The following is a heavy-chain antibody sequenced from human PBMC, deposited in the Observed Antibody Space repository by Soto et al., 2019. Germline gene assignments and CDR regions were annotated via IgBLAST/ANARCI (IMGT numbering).Heavy chain of an antibody. CDR2: IFSSGST. Sequence: QVRLQESGPGLLKPSETLSLTCTVSGGSINTFYWSWVRQPAGKGLEWIGRIFSSGSTSFNPSLESRVAMSVDTSKNHFSLNLSSVTAADMDVYYCAREGSYSAYNFAHGIQLWSFDFWGQGALVTVSS. CDR3: AREGSYSAYNFAHGIQLWSFDF. V-gene: IGHV4-4*07. D-gene: IGHD5-12*01. CDR1: GGSINTFY. J-gene: IGHJ4*02.